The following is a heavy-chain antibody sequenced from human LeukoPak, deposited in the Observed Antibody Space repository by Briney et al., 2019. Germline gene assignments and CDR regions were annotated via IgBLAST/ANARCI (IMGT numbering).Heavy chain of an antibody. D-gene: IGHD6-13*01. CDR3: ARGVIAAAAYFDY. J-gene: IGHJ4*02. CDR1: GGSISSGGYY. CDR2: IYHSGST. Sequence: PSETLSLTCTVSGGSISSGGYYWSWIRQPPGKGLEWIGYIYHSGSTYYNPSLKSRVTISVDRSKNQFSLKLSSVTAADTAVYYCARGVIAAAAYFDYWGQGTLVTVSS. V-gene: IGHV4-30-2*01.